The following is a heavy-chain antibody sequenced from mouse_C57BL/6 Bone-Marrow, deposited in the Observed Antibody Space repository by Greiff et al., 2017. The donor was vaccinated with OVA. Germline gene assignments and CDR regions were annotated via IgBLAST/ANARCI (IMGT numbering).Heavy chain of an antibody. Sequence: EVMLVESGEGLVKPGGSLKLSCAASGFTFSSYAMSWVRQTPEKRLEWVAYISSGGDYIYYADTVKGRFTISRDNTRNTLYLQMSSLKSADTAMYYCTRLLDAIDYWGQGTSVTVSS. D-gene: IGHD2-1*01. J-gene: IGHJ4*01. V-gene: IGHV5-9-1*02. CDR1: GFTFSSYA. CDR3: TRLLDAIDY. CDR2: ISSGGDYI.